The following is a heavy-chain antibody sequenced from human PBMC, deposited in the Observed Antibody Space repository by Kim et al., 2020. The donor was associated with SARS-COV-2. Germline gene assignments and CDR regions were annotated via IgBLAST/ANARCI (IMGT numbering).Heavy chain of an antibody. CDR1: GYIFTLYF. J-gene: IGHJ4*02. D-gene: IGHD3-22*01. V-gene: IGHV1-2*06. CDR3: ARDYYYDTSVYASYYFAD. Sequence: ASVKVSCKTSGYIFTLYFMHWVRQAPGQGLEWMGRIHPKSGGTDYAQTFQGRITMTRDTSTSTVYIVLSRLTSDDTALYYCARDYYYDTSVYASYYFADWGQGTLVTVSS. CDR2: IHPKSGGT.